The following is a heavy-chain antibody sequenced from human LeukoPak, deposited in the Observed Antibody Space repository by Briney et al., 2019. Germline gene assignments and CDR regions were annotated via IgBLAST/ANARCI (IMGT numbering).Heavy chain of an antibody. D-gene: IGHD3-22*01. V-gene: IGHV3-30-3*01. J-gene: IGHJ4*02. CDR1: GFTFSSYA. CDR2: ISYDGSNK. Sequence: GGSLRLSCAASGFTFSSYAMHWVRQAPGKGLEWVAVISYDGSNKYYADSVKGRFTISRDNSKNTLYLQMNSLRAEDTAVYYCASPGDYYYDSSGHFDYWGQGTLVTVSS. CDR3: ASPGDYYYDSSGHFDY.